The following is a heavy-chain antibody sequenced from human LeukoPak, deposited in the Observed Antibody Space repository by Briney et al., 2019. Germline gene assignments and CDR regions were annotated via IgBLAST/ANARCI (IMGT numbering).Heavy chain of an antibody. CDR1: GDTFIRYG. D-gene: IGHD1-7*01. CDR2: ISTGNGNT. J-gene: IGHJ4*02. V-gene: IGHV1-18*01. Sequence: GALVKVSCKASGDTFIRYGITWVRQAPGQGLEWMGWISTGNGNTNSGQKFQGRVTMTTDTSTGTAYMELRSLRSDDTAMYYCATANNWNYALGYWGQGTLVTVSS. CDR3: ATANNWNYALGY.